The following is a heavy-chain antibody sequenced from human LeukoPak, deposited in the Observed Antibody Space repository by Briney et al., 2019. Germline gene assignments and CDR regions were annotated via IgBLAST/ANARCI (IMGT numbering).Heavy chain of an antibody. CDR3: AKDQEWDSGYSYGSDY. CDR1: GFAFSRYS. D-gene: IGHD5-18*01. V-gene: IGHV3-23*01. J-gene: IGHJ4*02. CDR2: ISASGGST. Sequence: GGSLRLSCAGSGFAFSRYSMNWVRQAPGRGLEWVSGISASGGSTYYADSVKGRFTISRDNSKNTLYLQMNSLRAEDTAVYYCAKDQEWDSGYSYGSDYWGKGPLVTVSS.